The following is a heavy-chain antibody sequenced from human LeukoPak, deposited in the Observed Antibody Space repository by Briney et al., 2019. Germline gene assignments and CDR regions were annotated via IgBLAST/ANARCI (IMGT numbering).Heavy chain of an antibody. Sequence: KSGGSLRLSRAASGFTFSSYEMNWVRQAPGKGLERVSYISSSGSTIYYADSVKGRFTISRDNAKNSLYLQMNSLRAEDTAVYYCARARGLSGYDDFDYWGQGTLVTVSS. CDR2: ISSSGSTI. CDR1: GFTFSSYE. V-gene: IGHV3-48*03. D-gene: IGHD5-12*01. CDR3: ARARGLSGYDDFDY. J-gene: IGHJ4*02.